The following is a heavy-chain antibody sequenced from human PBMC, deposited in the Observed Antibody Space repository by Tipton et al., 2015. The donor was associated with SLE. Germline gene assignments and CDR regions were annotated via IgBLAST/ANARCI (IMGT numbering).Heavy chain of an antibody. CDR2: INHSGST. J-gene: IGHJ6*03. CDR3: ARGGSSWSGYYYYYMDV. V-gene: IGHV4-39*07. D-gene: IGHD6-13*01. CDR1: GGSISSSSYY. Sequence: TLSLTCTVSGGSISSSSYYWSWIRQPPGKGLEWIGEINHSGSTNYNPSLKSRVTISVDTSKNQFSLKLGSVTAADTAVYYCARGGSSWSGYYYYYMDVWGKGTTVTVSS.